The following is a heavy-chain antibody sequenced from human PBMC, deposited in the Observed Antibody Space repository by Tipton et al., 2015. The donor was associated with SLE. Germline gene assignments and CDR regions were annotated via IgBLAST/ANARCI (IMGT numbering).Heavy chain of an antibody. D-gene: IGHD3-3*01. V-gene: IGHV3-15*01. CDR2: IKSKTDGGTT. Sequence: SLRLSCAASGFTFSHAWMSWVRQAPGKGLEWVGRIKSKTDGGTTDYAAPVKGRFTISRDDSKNTLYLQMNSLKTEDTAVYYCTTEQYYDFWSGPPFDWGQGTLVTVSS. CDR3: TTEQYYDFWSGPPFD. J-gene: IGHJ4*02. CDR1: GFTFSHAW.